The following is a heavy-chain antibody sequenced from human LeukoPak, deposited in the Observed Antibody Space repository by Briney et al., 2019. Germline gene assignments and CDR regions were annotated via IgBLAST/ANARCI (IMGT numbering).Heavy chain of an antibody. Sequence: PSETLSLTCAVYGGSFSGYYWSWIRQPPGKGLEWIGEINHSGSTNYNPSLKSRVTISVDTSNHQFSLKLSSVTAADTAVYYCASYDSSGYWRDYWGQGTLVTVSS. D-gene: IGHD3-22*01. CDR3: ASYDSSGYWRDY. CDR1: GGSFSGYY. V-gene: IGHV4-34*01. J-gene: IGHJ4*02. CDR2: INHSGST.